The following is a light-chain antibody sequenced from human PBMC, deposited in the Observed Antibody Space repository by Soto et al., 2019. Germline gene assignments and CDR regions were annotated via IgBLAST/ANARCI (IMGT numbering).Light chain of an antibody. V-gene: IGKV3-15*01. CDR2: AAS. J-gene: IGKJ3*01. CDR3: QQYSAWPLI. CDR1: QSVWSH. Sequence: PGERATLSRRASQSVWSHLAWYQQKPGQAPRLLIYAASTRASGIEARFSGSGSGTEFTLTISSLQSEDSAVYYCQQYSAWPLIFGPGTTVDIK.